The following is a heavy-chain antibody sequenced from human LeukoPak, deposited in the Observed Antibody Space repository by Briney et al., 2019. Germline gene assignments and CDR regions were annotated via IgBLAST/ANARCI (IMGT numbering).Heavy chain of an antibody. J-gene: IGHJ6*02. CDR3: AKFQSITIFGVVISPYYYGMDV. Sequence: GSLRLSCAASGFTFSSYAMHWVRQAPGKGLEWVAVISYDGSNKYYADSVKGRFTISRDNSKNTLYLRMNSLRAEDTAVYYCAKFQSITIFGVVISPYYYGMDVWGQGTTVTVSS. V-gene: IGHV3-30-3*01. CDR1: GFTFSSYA. D-gene: IGHD3-3*01. CDR2: ISYDGSNK.